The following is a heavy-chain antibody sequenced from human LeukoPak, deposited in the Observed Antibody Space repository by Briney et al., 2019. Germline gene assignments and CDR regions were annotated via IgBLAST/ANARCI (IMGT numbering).Heavy chain of an antibody. CDR2: ISAYNGNT. Sequence: ASVKVSCKASGYTFTSYGISWVRQAPGQGLEWMGWISAYNGNTNYAQKLQGRVTMTTDTSTSTAYMELRSLRSDDTAVYYCARVRSGSYLYYYYMDVWGKGTTVTVSS. CDR3: ARVRSGSYLYYYYMDV. V-gene: IGHV1-18*01. D-gene: IGHD1-26*01. J-gene: IGHJ6*03. CDR1: GYTFTSYG.